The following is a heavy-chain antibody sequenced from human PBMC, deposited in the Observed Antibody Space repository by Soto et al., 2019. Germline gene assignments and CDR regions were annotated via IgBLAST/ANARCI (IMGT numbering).Heavy chain of an antibody. Sequence: GGSLRLSCTASGFTFSNSAMIWVRQAPGQGLEWVASISENGGSRGGTYYADSVKGRFTISRNNSKSTLYLQMNSLRAEDTAVYYCARDNLAFDIWGQGTMVTVSS. CDR1: GFTFSNSA. CDR2: ISENGGSRGGT. V-gene: IGHV3-23*01. CDR3: ARDNLAFDI. J-gene: IGHJ3*02.